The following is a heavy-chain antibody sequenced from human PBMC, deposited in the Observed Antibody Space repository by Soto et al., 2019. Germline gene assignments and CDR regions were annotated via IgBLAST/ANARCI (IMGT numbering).Heavy chain of an antibody. CDR2: ITWNGGSI. CDR1: GFSFDAYA. CDR3: AKDSTLYYYYYMDV. Sequence: DVQLVESGGGLVQPGRSLRLSCAASGFSFDAYAMHWVRQAPGKGLEWVSGITWNGGSIGYADSVKGRFTISRDNAKNSLYLQMNSLRAEDTALYYCAKDSTLYYYYYMDVWGKGTTVTVSS. J-gene: IGHJ6*03. V-gene: IGHV3-9*01.